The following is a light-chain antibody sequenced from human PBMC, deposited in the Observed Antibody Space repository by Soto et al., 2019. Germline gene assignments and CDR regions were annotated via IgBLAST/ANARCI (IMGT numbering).Light chain of an antibody. J-gene: IGKJ4*01. CDR3: QQYIGTPLT. Sequence: DIVLTQSPDSLAVSLGERATINCRSSQSLFYSPNNKNYLAWYQQKPGQPPKLLIYWASTRESGVPDRFSGSGSETDFTLTISSLQAEDVAAYYCQQYIGTPLTFGGGTKVEIK. CDR2: WAS. CDR1: QSLFYSPNNKNY. V-gene: IGKV4-1*01.